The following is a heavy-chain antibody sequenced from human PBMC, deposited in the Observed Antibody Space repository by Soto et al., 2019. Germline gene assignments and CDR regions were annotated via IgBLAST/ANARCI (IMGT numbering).Heavy chain of an antibody. CDR1: GYTFTSYY. CDR3: ARDSGSYLFDY. CDR2: INPSGGST. J-gene: IGHJ4*02. V-gene: IGHV1-46*01. Sequence: ASVKVSCKASGYTFTSYYMYWVRQAPGQGLEWMGIINPSGGSTSYAQKFQGRVTMTRDTSTSTVYMELSSLRSEDTAVYYCARDSGSYLFDYWGQGTLVTVSS. D-gene: IGHD1-26*01.